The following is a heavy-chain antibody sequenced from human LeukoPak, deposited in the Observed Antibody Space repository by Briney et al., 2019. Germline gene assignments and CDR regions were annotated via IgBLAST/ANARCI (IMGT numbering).Heavy chain of an antibody. CDR1: GGTFNTSP. Sequence: ASVKVSCKASGGTFNTSPLSWLRQAPGQGPEWMGGIIPFFGTANYAQKFQDRVTITADKSTSTAYMELSSLRSEDTAVYYCARDSLGWGKWPPFDYWGQGTLVTVSS. CDR2: IIPFFGTA. CDR3: ARDSLGWGKWPPFDY. V-gene: IGHV1-69*06. J-gene: IGHJ4*02. D-gene: IGHD3-16*01.